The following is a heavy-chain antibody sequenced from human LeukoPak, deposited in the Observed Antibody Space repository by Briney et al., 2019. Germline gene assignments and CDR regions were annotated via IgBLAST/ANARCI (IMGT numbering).Heavy chain of an antibody. Sequence: PGGSLRLSCAASGFTFSSYAMSWVRQAPGKRLEWVSAISGSGGSTYYADSVKGRFTISRDNSKNTLYLQMNSLRAEDTAVYYCAKGRNYDILTGYYNVWGQGTLVTVSS. CDR3: AKGRNYDILTGYYNV. D-gene: IGHD3-9*01. CDR2: ISGSGGST. J-gene: IGHJ4*02. V-gene: IGHV3-23*01. CDR1: GFTFSSYA.